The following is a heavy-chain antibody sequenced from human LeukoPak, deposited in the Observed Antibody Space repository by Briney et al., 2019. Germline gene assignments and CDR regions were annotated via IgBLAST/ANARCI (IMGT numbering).Heavy chain of an antibody. CDR1: GGSVSSGC. CDR2: SNHSGST. D-gene: IGHD6-6*01. Sequence: PSETLSLTCTVSGGSVSSGCYYWSWHPPGQGLGWIGESNHSGSTNYNPSLKIRVTISVYTSKNHFSLKMSSVTAVDTAVYYCATHFIAARRGNFNYWGKGTLVTVSS. CDR3: ATHFIAARRGNFNY. V-gene: IGHV4-34*01. J-gene: IGHJ4*02.